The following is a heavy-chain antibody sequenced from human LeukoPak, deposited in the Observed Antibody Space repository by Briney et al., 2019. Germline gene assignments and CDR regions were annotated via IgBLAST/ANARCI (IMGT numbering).Heavy chain of an antibody. J-gene: IGHJ2*01. CDR2: IYTSGST. Sequence: SETLSLTCTVSGGSISSYYWSWIRQPAGKGLEWIGRIYTSGSTNYNPSLKSRVTMSEDTSKNQFSLKLSSVTAADTAVYYCARGPSAAAGPYWYFDLWGRGTLVTVSS. V-gene: IGHV4-4*07. CDR3: ARGPSAAAGPYWYFDL. CDR1: GGSISSYY. D-gene: IGHD6-13*01.